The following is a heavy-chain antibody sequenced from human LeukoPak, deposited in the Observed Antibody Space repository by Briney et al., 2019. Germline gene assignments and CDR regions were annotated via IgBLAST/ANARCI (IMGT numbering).Heavy chain of an antibody. D-gene: IGHD4/OR15-4a*01. J-gene: IGHJ6*03. CDR2: INPNSGGT. Sequence: ASVKVSCKASGYTFTGYYMHWVRQAPGQGLEWMGWINPNSGGTNYAQKFQGRVTMTRDTSISTAYMELSRLRSDDTAVYYCARLLTIHDNYYYYYMDVWGKGTTVTVSS. CDR1: GYTFTGYY. CDR3: ARLLTIHDNYYYYYMDV. V-gene: IGHV1-2*02.